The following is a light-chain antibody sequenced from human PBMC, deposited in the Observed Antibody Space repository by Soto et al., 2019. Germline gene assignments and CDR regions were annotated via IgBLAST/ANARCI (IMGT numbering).Light chain of an antibody. Sequence: QSALTQPPSASGAPGQSVTISCTRTSSDARGYNYVSWYQHHPGKAPKLVIYEVNKRPSGVPDRFSGSKSGNTASLTVSGLQAEDEADYYCSSDAGSNNLVFGGGTKLTVL. V-gene: IGLV2-8*01. CDR3: SSDAGSNNLV. J-gene: IGLJ2*01. CDR2: EVN. CDR1: SSDARGYNY.